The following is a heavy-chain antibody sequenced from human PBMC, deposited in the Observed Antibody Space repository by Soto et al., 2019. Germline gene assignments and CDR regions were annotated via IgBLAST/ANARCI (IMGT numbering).Heavy chain of an antibody. J-gene: IGHJ5*02. D-gene: IGHD3-10*01. V-gene: IGHV1-3*01. CDR2: INAGNGNT. Sequence: ASVKVSCKASGYTFTIYAMHCVRQSPLQRLEWMGWINAGNGNTKYSQKFQGRVTITRDTSASTAYMELSSLRSEDTAVYYCAREGYGSGSRTRVIGHNWFDPWGQGTLVTV. CDR1: GYTFTIYA. CDR3: AREGYGSGSRTRVIGHNWFDP.